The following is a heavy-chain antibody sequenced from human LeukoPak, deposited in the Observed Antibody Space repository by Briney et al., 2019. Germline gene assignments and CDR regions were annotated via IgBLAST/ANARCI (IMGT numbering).Heavy chain of an antibody. J-gene: IGHJ4*02. D-gene: IGHD4-17*01. CDR1: GFTFSDYY. CDR3: AREISQPYGFDY. V-gene: IGHV3-11*06. Sequence: GGSLRLSCAASGFTFSDYYMSWIRQAPGKGLEWLSYISSRGTYTNYPDSVRGRFTTSRDNAKNSLYLHMNSLRAEDTAIYYCAREISQPYGFDYWGQGTLVTVSS. CDR2: ISSRGTYT.